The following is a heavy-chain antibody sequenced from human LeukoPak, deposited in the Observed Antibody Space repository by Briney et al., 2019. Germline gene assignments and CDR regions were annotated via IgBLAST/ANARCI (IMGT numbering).Heavy chain of an antibody. CDR3: ARANSDWYRPLAS. J-gene: IGHJ5*02. D-gene: IGHD6-19*01. CDR2: ISGIGSAI. Sequence: GGSLRLACAAAGFTFISFSISWVRQAPGKGLGWVSYISGIGSAIYHADSVKDRFTISRGYAKNSLYLQMNSLRAQDTAVYYCARANSDWYRPLASSGQGTLVSVSP. V-gene: IGHV3-48*04. CDR1: GFTFISFS.